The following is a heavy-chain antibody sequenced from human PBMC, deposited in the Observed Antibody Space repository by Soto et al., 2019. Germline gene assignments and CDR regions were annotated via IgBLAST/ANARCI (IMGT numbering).Heavy chain of an antibody. J-gene: IGHJ3*02. V-gene: IGHV1-18*01. D-gene: IGHD3-3*01. CDR2: ISAYNGNT. CDR1: GYTFTSYG. Sequence: ASVKVSCKASGYTFTSYGISWVRQAPGQGLEWMGWISAYNGNTNYAQKLQGRVTITRDMSTSTAYKELSSLRSEDTAVYYCAADAQFLEWNPGIWGQGTMVTVSS. CDR3: AADAQFLEWNPGI.